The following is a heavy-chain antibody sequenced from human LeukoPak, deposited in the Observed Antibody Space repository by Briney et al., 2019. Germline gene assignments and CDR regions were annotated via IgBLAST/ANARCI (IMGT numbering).Heavy chain of an antibody. D-gene: IGHD2-15*01. V-gene: IGHV5-51*01. CDR1: GYSFTNNW. J-gene: IGHJ5*01. CDR3: VXXPTCSSGSCYPNWFDS. Sequence: GESLKISCKGSGYSFTNNWIGWVRHMPGKGXXXXXXXXXXXSXSKYNPSXXXXVXISXXKSSSTAYLQWISLRASDTAIYYCVXXPTCSSGSCYPNWFDSWGQGTLVTVSS. CDR2: XXXXXSXS.